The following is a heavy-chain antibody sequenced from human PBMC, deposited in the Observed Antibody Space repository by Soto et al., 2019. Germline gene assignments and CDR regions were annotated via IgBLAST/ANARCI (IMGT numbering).Heavy chain of an antibody. CDR3: ARLVWSYGTWFDP. CDR1: GGALFGHF. J-gene: IGHJ5*02. Sequence: ASETLSLTCDVDGGALFGHFWSWIRQPPGKGLEWIGYIYHSGSTYYNPSLKSRVTISVDRSKNQFSLKLSSVTAADTAVYYCARLVWSYGTWFDPWGQGTLVTVSS. CDR2: IYHSGST. D-gene: IGHD5-18*01. V-gene: IGHV4-34*01.